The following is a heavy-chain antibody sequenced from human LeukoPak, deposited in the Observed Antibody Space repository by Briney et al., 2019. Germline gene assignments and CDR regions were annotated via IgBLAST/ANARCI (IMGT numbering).Heavy chain of an antibody. Sequence: GGSLRLSCAASGFTFSSYWMHWVRQAPGKGLVRVSRINSDGSSTSYADSVKGRFTISRDNAKNTLYLQMNSLRAEDTAVYYCARANGGNDDSSGYYLSWGQGTLVTVSS. CDR1: GFTFSSYW. CDR3: ARANGGNDDSSGYYLS. J-gene: IGHJ5*02. V-gene: IGHV3-74*01. D-gene: IGHD3-22*01. CDR2: INSDGSST.